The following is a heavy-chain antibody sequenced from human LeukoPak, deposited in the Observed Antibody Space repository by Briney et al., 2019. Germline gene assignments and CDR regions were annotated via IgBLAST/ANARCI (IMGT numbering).Heavy chain of an antibody. CDR2: ISPSGSTT. Sequence: GGSLRLSCAASGFTFSTYYMNWVRQAPGKGLEWVSYISPSGSTTYYADSVKGRFTISRDNAKNSLYLQMNSLRTEDTAVYYCARGASTLGDHWGQGTLVTVSS. J-gene: IGHJ4*02. CDR3: ARGASTLGDH. CDR1: GFTFSTYY. D-gene: IGHD3-3*02. V-gene: IGHV3-48*04.